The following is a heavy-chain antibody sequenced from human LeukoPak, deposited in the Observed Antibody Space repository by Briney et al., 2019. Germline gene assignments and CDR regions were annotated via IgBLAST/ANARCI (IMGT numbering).Heavy chain of an antibody. CDR2: MNPNNGNT. J-gene: IGHJ4*02. Sequence: ASVTVTRKTSGYTFTCYDINWVRQATAQGLEWMGWMNPNNGNTDYAQKFQGRVTMTSNTSIRTAYMELSSQKSEDTAVYYCVRRSRDSNLDYWGQGTLVTVSS. CDR3: VRRSRDSNLDY. D-gene: IGHD2-15*01. V-gene: IGHV1-8*01. CDR1: GYTFTCYD.